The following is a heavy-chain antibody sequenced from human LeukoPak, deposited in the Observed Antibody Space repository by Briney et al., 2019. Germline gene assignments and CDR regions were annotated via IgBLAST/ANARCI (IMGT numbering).Heavy chain of an antibody. D-gene: IGHD6-19*01. J-gene: IGHJ4*02. CDR1: GFTFSKYW. CDR3: ATKQWLAPPPDS. V-gene: IGHV3-74*01. CDR2: INTNGTVT. Sequence: GGSLRLSCAASGFTFSKYWMLWVRQAPGKGLESVSRINTNGTVTTYADSVKGRFTVSRDNADNTMFLQMNSVRDEDTAVYYCATKQWLAPPPDSWGQGTPVTVSS.